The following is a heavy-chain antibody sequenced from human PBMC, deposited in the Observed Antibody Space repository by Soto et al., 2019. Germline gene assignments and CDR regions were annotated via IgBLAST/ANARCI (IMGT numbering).Heavy chain of an antibody. CDR1: GFTFSSYS. CDR3: ARESGYLNWFDP. V-gene: IGHV3-48*02. CDR2: ISSSSTI. Sequence: PGGSLRLSCAASGFTFSSYSMNWVRQAPGKGLEWVSYISSSSTIYYADSVKGRFTISRDSAKNSLYLQMNSLRHEDTAVYYCARESGYLNWFDPWGQGTLVTVSS. D-gene: IGHD3-22*01. J-gene: IGHJ5*02.